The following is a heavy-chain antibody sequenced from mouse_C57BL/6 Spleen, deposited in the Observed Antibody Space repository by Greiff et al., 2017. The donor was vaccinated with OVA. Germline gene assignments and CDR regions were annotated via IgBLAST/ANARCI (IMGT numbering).Heavy chain of an antibody. CDR1: GYTFTSYW. CDR3: ADSKGGYYAMGY. J-gene: IGHJ4*01. V-gene: IGHV1-50*01. CDR2: IDPSDSYT. D-gene: IGHD2-5*01. Sequence: QVQLQQPGAELVKPGASVKLSCKASGYTFTSYWMQWVKQRPGQGLGWIGEIDPSDSYTHYNQKFKGKATLTVDTSSSTAYMQHSSLTSEDSAVYYCADSKGGYYAMGYWGQGTSVTVSS.